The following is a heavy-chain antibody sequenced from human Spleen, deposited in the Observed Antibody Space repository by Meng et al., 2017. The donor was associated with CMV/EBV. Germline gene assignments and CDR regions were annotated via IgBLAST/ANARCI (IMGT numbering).Heavy chain of an antibody. D-gene: IGHD3-22*01. CDR1: GYSFTSYW. CDR2: IYPGDSDT. CDR3: ARSMYYYDSSAPPDY. V-gene: IGHV5-51*01. J-gene: IGHJ4*02. Sequence: GGSLRLSCKGSGYSFTSYWIGWVRQMPGKGLEWMGIIYPGDSDTRYSPSFQGQVTISADKSISTAYLQWSSLKASDTAMYYCARSMYYYDSSAPPDYWGQGKLVTVSS.